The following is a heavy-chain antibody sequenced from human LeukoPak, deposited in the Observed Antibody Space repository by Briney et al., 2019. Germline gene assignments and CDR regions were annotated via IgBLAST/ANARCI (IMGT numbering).Heavy chain of an antibody. J-gene: IGHJ4*02. CDR3: ARDGVVDSSGWYVDH. D-gene: IGHD6-19*01. V-gene: IGHV3-7*05. CDR2: IKEDGSQK. Sequence: GGSLRLSCAASGFTFSTSWMNWVRQAPGKGLEWVANIKEDGSQKYYVDSVKGRFTISRDNAKNSVYLQINSLRAEDTAVYYCARDGVVDSSGWYVDHWGQGTLVTVSS. CDR1: GFTFSTSW.